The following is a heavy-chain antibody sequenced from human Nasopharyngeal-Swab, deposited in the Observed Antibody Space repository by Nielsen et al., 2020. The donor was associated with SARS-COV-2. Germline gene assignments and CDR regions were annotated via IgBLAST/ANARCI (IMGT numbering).Heavy chain of an antibody. CDR1: GFTFSSYG. CDR3: AKDSGNSGYYYYYYMDV. D-gene: IGHD4-23*01. Sequence: GGSLRLSCAASGFTFSSYGRHWVRQAPGKGLEWVAVISYDGSNKYYADSVKGRFTISRDNSKNTLYLQMNSLRAEDTAVYYCAKDSGNSGYYYYYYMDVWGKGTTVTVSS. CDR2: ISYDGSNK. V-gene: IGHV3-30*18. J-gene: IGHJ6*03.